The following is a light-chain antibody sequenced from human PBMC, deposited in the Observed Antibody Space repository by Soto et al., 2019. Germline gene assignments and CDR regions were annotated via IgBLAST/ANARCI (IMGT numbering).Light chain of an antibody. V-gene: IGKV3-20*01. Sequence: DIVLTQSPGTLSVSPGDRATLSCRASQSVSTSYLAWYQQTPGQAPRLLIYGASRRVTGIPDRYSGSGSGTDFTLTISRLEPEDFSVYYCQQYGNSRGTFGQGTEVEIK. CDR3: QQYGNSRGT. J-gene: IGKJ1*01. CDR2: GAS. CDR1: QSVSTSY.